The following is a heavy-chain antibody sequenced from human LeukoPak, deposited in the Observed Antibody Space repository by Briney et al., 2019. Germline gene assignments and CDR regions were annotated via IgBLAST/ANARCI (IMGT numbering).Heavy chain of an antibody. CDR1: GGTFSSYA. Sequence: EASVKVSCKASGGTFSSYAISWVRQAPGQGLEWMGGIIPIFGTANYAQKFQGRVTITTDESTSTAYMELSSLRSEDTAVYYCASTTRIGGTGTTNFDYWGQGTLVTVFS. D-gene: IGHD1-7*01. CDR3: ASTTRIGGTGTTNFDY. J-gene: IGHJ4*02. CDR2: IIPIFGTA. V-gene: IGHV1-69*05.